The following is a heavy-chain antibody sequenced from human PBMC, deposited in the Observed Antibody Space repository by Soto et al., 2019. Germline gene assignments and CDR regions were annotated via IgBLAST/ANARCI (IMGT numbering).Heavy chain of an antibody. Sequence: QVQMVQSGAEVKKPGTSVKVSCKAAAGTFSSYSITWVRQAPGQGLEWMGGIIPMFGTANYAQKFQGRVTITADQSTRTAYMELTSLRSEDTAVYYCARGVVEVRAVGYYYYAMDAWGQGTTVTVSS. CDR2: IIPMFGTA. V-gene: IGHV1-69*19. J-gene: IGHJ6*02. CDR1: AGTFSSYS. CDR3: ARGVVEVRAVGYYYYAMDA. D-gene: IGHD2-21*01.